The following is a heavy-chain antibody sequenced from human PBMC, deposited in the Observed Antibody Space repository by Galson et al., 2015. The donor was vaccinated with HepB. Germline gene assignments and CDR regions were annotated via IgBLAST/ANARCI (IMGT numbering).Heavy chain of an antibody. CDR3: ATSFYDSSVSRY. Sequence: SLGLSCAASGFAFESAWLSWVRQAPGEGLDWVGRVKGRADGGATDYDAPVIDRLTISRDDSTNTLYLQMNSLNTDDTAVYYCATSFYDSSVSRYWGQGTLVTVSS. D-gene: IGHD3-22*01. J-gene: IGHJ4*02. CDR1: GFAFESAW. V-gene: IGHV3-15*01. CDR2: VKGRADGGAT.